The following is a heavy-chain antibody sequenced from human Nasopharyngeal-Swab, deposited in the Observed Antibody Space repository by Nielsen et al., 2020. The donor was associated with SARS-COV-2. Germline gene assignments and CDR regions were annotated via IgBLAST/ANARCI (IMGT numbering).Heavy chain of an antibody. CDR1: DYSFNKNT. CDR2: ISVYNGNT. D-gene: IGHD2-8*02. Sequence: ASVKVSCKASDYSFNKNTVSWVRQAPGQGLEWMGWISVYNGNTGYAQNFQGRVTMTTDTSTNTGYLELRSLRSDDTAVYYCATSATFGPGGAGDYWGQGTLVTVSS. CDR3: ATSATFGPGGAGDY. V-gene: IGHV1-18*04. J-gene: IGHJ4*02.